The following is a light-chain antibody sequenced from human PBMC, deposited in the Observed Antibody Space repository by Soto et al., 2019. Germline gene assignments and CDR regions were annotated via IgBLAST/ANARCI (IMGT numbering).Light chain of an antibody. Sequence: EVVLTQSPATLSVSPGARATLSCRASQTISANLAWYQHKPGQPPSLLIYGAATWATGVPARFSGSWSGTQFTLTITSLQSEDFAVYYCQQYNTWTWTFGQWTKVEIK. CDR3: QQYNTWTWT. CDR1: QTISAN. J-gene: IGKJ1*01. V-gene: IGKV3-15*01. CDR2: GAA.